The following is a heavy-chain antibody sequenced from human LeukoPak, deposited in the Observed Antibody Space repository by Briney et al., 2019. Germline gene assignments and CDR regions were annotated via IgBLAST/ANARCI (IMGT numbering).Heavy chain of an antibody. CDR1: GYSFTNYW. CDR3: ARLGDTAMVSHFDY. Sequence: GESLKISCKGSGYSFTNYWIGWVRQMPGKGLEWMGIIYPGDSDTRYSPSFQGQVTTSADKSIYTAYLQWSSLKASDTAIYYCARLGDTAMVSHFDYWGQGTLVTVSS. CDR2: IYPGDSDT. J-gene: IGHJ4*02. V-gene: IGHV5-51*01. D-gene: IGHD5-18*01.